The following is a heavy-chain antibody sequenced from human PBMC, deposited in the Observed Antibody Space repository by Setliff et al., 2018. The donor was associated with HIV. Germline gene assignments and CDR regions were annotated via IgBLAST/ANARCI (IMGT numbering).Heavy chain of an antibody. J-gene: IGHJ4*02. D-gene: IGHD3-22*01. CDR3: TRPQYIYDNSDSDN. V-gene: IGHV3-73*01. CDR1: GFTFSGSP. CDR2: IKTEAEGYAT. Sequence: GVSLLLSFGASGFTFSGSPMHWVRQASGKGLEGVGRIKTEAEGYATAYAASVKGRFTISRDDSKNTAYLQMNSLKTEDTAIYYCTRPQYIYDNSDSDNWGQGALVTVSS.